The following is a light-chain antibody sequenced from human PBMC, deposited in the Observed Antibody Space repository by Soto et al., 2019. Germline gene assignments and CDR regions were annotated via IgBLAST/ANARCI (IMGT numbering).Light chain of an antibody. J-gene: IGLJ3*02. CDR2: EVT. CDR1: SVDINY. V-gene: IGLV2-8*01. CDR3: SSYASRDIWV. Sequence: QSALTQPPSASGSRGQSVTISCTGTSVDINYVSWFQQHPGKAPKLIICEVTKRPSGVPDRFSGSKSGNTASLTVSGLQDDDEADYYCSSYASRDIWVFGGGTQLTVL.